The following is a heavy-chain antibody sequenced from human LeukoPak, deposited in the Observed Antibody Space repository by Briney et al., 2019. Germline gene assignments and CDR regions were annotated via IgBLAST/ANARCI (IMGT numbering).Heavy chain of an antibody. V-gene: IGHV1-2*02. CDR1: GYTLTGYY. J-gene: IGHJ4*02. Sequence: ASPKVSCEAPGYTLTGYYMHWGREDPGQGAEWMGWINPDSGGTNYAQKFQGRVTMTRDTSISAAYREVGRLRSDGTAVYYWARAEWDYWGQGTLVTVSS. CDR2: INPDSGGT. D-gene: IGHD2-8*01. CDR3: ARAEWDY.